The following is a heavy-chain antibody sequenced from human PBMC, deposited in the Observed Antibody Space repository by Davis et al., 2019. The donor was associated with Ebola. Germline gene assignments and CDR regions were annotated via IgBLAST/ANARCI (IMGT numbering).Heavy chain of an antibody. V-gene: IGHV4-34*01. CDR1: GGSFSGYY. CDR2: INHSGST. CDR3: ARSTRSGYDILTGYYCGWFDP. D-gene: IGHD3-9*01. J-gene: IGHJ5*02. Sequence: MPSETLSLTCAVYGGSFSGYYWSWIRQPPGEGLEWIGEINHSGSTNYNPPLKSRVTISVDTSKNQFSLKLSSVTAADTAVYYCARSTRSGYDILTGYYCGWFDPWGQGTLVTVSS.